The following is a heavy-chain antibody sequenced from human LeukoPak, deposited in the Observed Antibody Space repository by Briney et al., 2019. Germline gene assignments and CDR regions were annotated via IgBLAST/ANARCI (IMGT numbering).Heavy chain of an antibody. Sequence: GGSLRLSCAASGFTFSSYGMNWVRQAPGKGLEWVSTIGGSGSSTYYADSVKGRFTISRDNSKNTLSLQMNSLRAEDTAVYYCAKSGVYGDYFDYWGQGTLVTVSS. CDR3: AKSGVYGDYFDY. CDR1: GFTFSSYG. D-gene: IGHD4-17*01. CDR2: IGGSGSST. V-gene: IGHV3-23*01. J-gene: IGHJ4*02.